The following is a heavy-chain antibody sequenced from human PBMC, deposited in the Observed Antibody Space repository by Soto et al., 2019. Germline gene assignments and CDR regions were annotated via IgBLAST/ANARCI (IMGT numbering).Heavy chain of an antibody. V-gene: IGHV4-4*07. CDR2: IYATGTT. D-gene: IGHD1-1*01. CDR3: VRDGTKTLRDWFDP. J-gene: IGHJ5*02. CDR1: GASISGFY. Sequence: QVQLQESGPGLVKPSETLSLTCTVSGASISGFYWSWIRKSAGKGLERIGRIYATGTTDYNPSLKSRVMMSVDTSKKQFSLKLRSVTAADTGVYYCVRDGTKTLRDWFDPWGQGISVTVSS.